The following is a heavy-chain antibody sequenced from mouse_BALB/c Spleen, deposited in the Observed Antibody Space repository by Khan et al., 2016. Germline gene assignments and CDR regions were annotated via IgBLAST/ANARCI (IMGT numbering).Heavy chain of an antibody. CDR1: GFTFTDYY. Sequence: EVELVESGGGLVQPGGSLRLSCTTSGFTFTDYYMSWVRQPPGEALEWLGFARNKANGFTAEYSASVKGRFTISRDNSQSILYLHMNTLRAEDSATYYCARDLNDDYYWYLDVWGAGTTVTVSS. J-gene: IGHJ1*01. CDR2: ARNKANGFTA. CDR3: ARDLNDDYYWYLDV. V-gene: IGHV7-3*02. D-gene: IGHD2-3*01.